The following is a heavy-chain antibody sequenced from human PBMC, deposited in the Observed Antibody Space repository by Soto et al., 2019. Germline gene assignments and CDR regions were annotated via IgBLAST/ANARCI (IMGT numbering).Heavy chain of an antibody. CDR2: IFYNGTA. CDR3: ARIGGWYDIDF. D-gene: IGHD6-19*01. CDR1: GGSVSSGSFH. V-gene: IGHV4-61*01. Sequence: VQLQESGPGQVKPSETLSLTCSVSGGSVSSGSFHWSWIRQPPGKGLQFIGSIFYNGTANYSPSLKNRVSISIDTSQSQCFLQLISVAAADTAVYYCARIGGWYDIDFWGQGSLVTVSS. J-gene: IGHJ4*02.